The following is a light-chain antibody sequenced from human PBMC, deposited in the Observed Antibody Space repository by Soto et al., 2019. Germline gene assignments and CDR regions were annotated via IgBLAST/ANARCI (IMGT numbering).Light chain of an antibody. CDR1: ISDIGGYNF. Sequence: QAVVTQPASVSGSPGQSITISCTGTISDIGGYNFISWYQHHPGKAPKLVIYDVNNRPSGISYRFSGSKSGNTASLTIPGLQAEDEADYYCASYTRTTTLVFGGGTKLTVL. CDR2: DVN. CDR3: ASYTRTTTLV. J-gene: IGLJ2*01. V-gene: IGLV2-14*01.